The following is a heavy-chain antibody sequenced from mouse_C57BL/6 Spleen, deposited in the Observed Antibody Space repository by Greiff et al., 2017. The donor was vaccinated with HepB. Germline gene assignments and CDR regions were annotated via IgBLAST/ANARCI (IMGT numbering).Heavy chain of an antibody. CDR1: GFTFSDYG. CDR2: ISSGSSTI. Sequence: EVKLVESGGGLVKPGGSLKLSCAASGFTFSDYGMHWVRQASEKGLEWVAYISSGSSTIYYADTVKGRFTISRDNAKNTLFLQMTSLRSEDTAMYYCARPLYYDYPWFAYWGQGTLVTVSA. D-gene: IGHD2-4*01. J-gene: IGHJ3*01. CDR3: ARPLYYDYPWFAY. V-gene: IGHV5-17*01.